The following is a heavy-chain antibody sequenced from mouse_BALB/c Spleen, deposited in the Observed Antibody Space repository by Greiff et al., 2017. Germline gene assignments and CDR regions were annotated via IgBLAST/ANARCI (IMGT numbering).Heavy chain of an antibody. V-gene: IGHV5-12-1*01. Sequence: EVKLVESGGGLVKPGGSLKLSCAASGFAFSSYDMSWVRQTPEKRLEWVAYISSGGGSTYYPDTVKGRFTISRDNAKNTLYLQMSSLKSEDTAMYYCARGDREYFGYWNQGTTLTVSS. CDR2: ISSGGGST. CDR1: GFAFSSYD. J-gene: IGHJ2*01. CDR3: ARGDREYFGY. D-gene: IGHD2-14*01.